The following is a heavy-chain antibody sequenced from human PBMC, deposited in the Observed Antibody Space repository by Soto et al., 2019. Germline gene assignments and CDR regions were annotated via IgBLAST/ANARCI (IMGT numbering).Heavy chain of an antibody. Sequence: SETLSLTCTVSGGSISSSSYYWGWIRQPPGKGLEWIGSIYYSGSTYYNPSLKSRVTISVDTSKNQFSLKLSSVTAADTAVYYCASDQGIAARNWFDPWGQGTLVTVSS. V-gene: IGHV4-39*07. D-gene: IGHD6-6*01. J-gene: IGHJ5*02. CDR1: GGSISSSSYY. CDR3: ASDQGIAARNWFDP. CDR2: IYYSGST.